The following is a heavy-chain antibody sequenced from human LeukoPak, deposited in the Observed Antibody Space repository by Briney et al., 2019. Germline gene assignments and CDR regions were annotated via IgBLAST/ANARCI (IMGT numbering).Heavy chain of an antibody. Sequence: GASVKVSCKASGYTFTSYGISWVRQAPGQGLEWMGWISAYNGNTNYAQKLQGRVTMTTDTSTSTAYMELSRLRSDDTAVYYCARVGYYYDSSGYYWRYWGQGTLVTVSS. CDR1: GYTFTSYG. D-gene: IGHD3-22*01. V-gene: IGHV1-18*01. CDR2: ISAYNGNT. CDR3: ARVGYYYDSSGYYWRY. J-gene: IGHJ4*02.